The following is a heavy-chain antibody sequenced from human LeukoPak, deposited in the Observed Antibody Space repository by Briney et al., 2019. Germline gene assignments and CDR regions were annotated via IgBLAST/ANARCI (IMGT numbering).Heavy chain of an antibody. CDR3: AKLIPPVDCSSTSCYGFDY. V-gene: IGHV3-23*01. J-gene: IGHJ4*02. D-gene: IGHD2-2*01. CDR1: GFTFSSYW. CDR2: ITGRGGNT. Sequence: GGSLRLSCAASGFTFSSYWVTWVRQAPGKGLEWVSAITGRGGNTYYPDSVKGRFTISRDNSKNTLYLQMNSLRAEDTAVYYCAKLIPPVDCSSTSCYGFDYWGQGTLVTVSS.